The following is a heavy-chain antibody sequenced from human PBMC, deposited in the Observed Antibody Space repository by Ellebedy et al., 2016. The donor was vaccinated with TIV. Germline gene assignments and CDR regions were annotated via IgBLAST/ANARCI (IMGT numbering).Heavy chain of an antibody. D-gene: IGHD7-27*01. CDR1: GFTFSSYA. Sequence: GESLKISXAASGFTFSSYAMSWVRQAPGKGLEWVSAISGSGGSTYYADSVKGRFTISRDNSKNTLYLQMNSLRAEDTAVYYCAKRGPNWGFPDYWGQGTLVTVSS. CDR2: ISGSGGST. J-gene: IGHJ4*02. CDR3: AKRGPNWGFPDY. V-gene: IGHV3-23*01.